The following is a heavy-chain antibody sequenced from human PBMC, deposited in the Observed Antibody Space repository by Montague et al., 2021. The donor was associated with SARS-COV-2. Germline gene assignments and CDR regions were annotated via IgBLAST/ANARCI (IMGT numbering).Heavy chain of an antibody. CDR2: TYYRSKWYN. V-gene: IGHV6-1*01. CDR3: TSGREGNYNVMDV. CDR1: GDSVSSNGAT. J-gene: IGHJ6*02. D-gene: IGHD1-1*01. Sequence: CAISGDSVSSNGATWNWVRLSPSRGLEWLGRTYYRSKWYNDYAVSVRGRVTINPDTSKNQFSLQLNSVTPEDTAIYYCTSGREGNYNVMDVWGQGTTVTVSS.